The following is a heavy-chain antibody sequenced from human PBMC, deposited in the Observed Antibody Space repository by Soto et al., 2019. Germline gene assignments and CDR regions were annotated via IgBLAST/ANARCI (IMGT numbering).Heavy chain of an antibody. CDR2: INTDGSST. D-gene: IGHD2-15*01. Sequence: EVQLVESGGGLVQPGGSLRLSCAASGFTISSYWMHWVRQAPGKGLVWVSRINTDGSSTSYADSVKGRFTTSRDNAKNTLYLQINSLRAEDTAVYYCTRRLSVVGTSSFDYWGQGTLVTVSS. CDR3: TRRLSVVGTSSFDY. J-gene: IGHJ4*02. V-gene: IGHV3-74*01. CDR1: GFTISSYW.